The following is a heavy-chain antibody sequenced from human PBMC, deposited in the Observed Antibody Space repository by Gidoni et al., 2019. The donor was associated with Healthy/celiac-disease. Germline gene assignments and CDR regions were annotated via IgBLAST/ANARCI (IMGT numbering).Heavy chain of an antibody. J-gene: IGHJ4*02. Sequence: EVQLVDSGGGLVQPGGSLRLSCAASGFTFSSYWSHGVRQAPGKGLVWVSRINSDGSSTSYADSVKGRFTISRDNAKNTLYLQMNSLRAEDTAVYYCARAQPGYIWGSYRYRGGFDYWGQGTLVTVSS. CDR1: GFTFSSYW. V-gene: IGHV3-74*01. D-gene: IGHD3-16*02. CDR3: ARAQPGYIWGSYRYRGGFDY. CDR2: INSDGSST.